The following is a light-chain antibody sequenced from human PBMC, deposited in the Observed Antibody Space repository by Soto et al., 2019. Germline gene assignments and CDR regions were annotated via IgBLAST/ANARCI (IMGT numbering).Light chain of an antibody. Sequence: QSALTQPASVSESPGQSITISCNGTNNDVGNYKLVSWFQHHLGKAPKLVIYEGTKRPSGVSNRFSASQTGNTASLTISGLQAEDEADYYCYSYAGTSTWVFSGGTKVTVL. CDR2: EGT. J-gene: IGLJ3*02. CDR1: NNDVGNYKL. CDR3: YSYAGTSTWV. V-gene: IGLV2-23*01.